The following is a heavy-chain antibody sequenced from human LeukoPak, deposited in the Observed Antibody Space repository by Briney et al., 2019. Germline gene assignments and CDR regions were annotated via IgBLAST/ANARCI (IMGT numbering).Heavy chain of an antibody. Sequence: ASVKVSCKASSYTFTNYAFTWVRQAPGQGLEWMGWISAYNGNTNYAQKLQGRVTMTTDTSTSTAYMELRSLRSDDTAVYYCARKLYDSSGYGYYFDYWGQGTLVTVSS. CDR3: ARKLYDSSGYGYYFDY. J-gene: IGHJ4*02. V-gene: IGHV1-18*01. D-gene: IGHD3-22*01. CDR1: SYTFTNYA. CDR2: ISAYNGNT.